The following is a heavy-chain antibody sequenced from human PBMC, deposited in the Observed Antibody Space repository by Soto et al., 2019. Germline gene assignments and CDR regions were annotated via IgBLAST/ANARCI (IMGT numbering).Heavy chain of an antibody. J-gene: IGHJ5*02. CDR1: GYTFTGYY. CDR2: INPNSGGT. Sequence: ASVKVSCKASGYTFTGYYMHWVRQAPGQGLEWMGWINPNSGGTNYAQKFQGWVTMTRDTSISTAYMELSRLRSDDTAVYYCAREVLAREYQLLEYNWFDPWGQGTLVTVSS. D-gene: IGHD2-2*01. CDR3: AREVLAREYQLLEYNWFDP. V-gene: IGHV1-2*04.